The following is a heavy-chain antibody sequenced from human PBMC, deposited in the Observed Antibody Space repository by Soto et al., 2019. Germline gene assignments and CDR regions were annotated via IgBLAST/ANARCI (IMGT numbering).Heavy chain of an antibody. CDR2: ISGSGGNT. V-gene: IGHV3-23*01. CDR1: GFTFSSYV. CDR3: AKEMGDYYDSSGSWFDP. D-gene: IGHD3-22*01. J-gene: IGHJ5*02. Sequence: GGSLRLSCAASGFTFSSYVMSWVRQAPGKGLEWVSAISGSGGNTYYADSVKGRFTISRDNSKNTLFLQMNSLRAEDTALYFCAKEMGDYYDSSGSWFDPSGPGPLVTVSS.